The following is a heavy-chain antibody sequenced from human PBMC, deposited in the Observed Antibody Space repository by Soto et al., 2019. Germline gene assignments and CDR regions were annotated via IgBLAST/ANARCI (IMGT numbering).Heavy chain of an antibody. CDR1: GFTFSGSA. CDR2: IRSKANSYAT. J-gene: IGHJ4*02. Sequence: EVQLVESGGGLVQPGGSLKLSCAASGFTFSGSAIHWVRQASGKGLEWVGRIRSKANSYATAYAASVQGRFTISRDDSQNTAYLQMNSLKTEDTAVYYCIRLDDIVVVTPGIWGQGSLVTVSS. CDR3: IRLDDIVVVTPGI. D-gene: IGHD2-15*01. V-gene: IGHV3-73*02.